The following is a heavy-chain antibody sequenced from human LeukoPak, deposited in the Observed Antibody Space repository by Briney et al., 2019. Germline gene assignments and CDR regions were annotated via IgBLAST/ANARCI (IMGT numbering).Heavy chain of an antibody. CDR2: ISGSGGST. V-gene: IGHV3-23*01. J-gene: IGHJ4*02. D-gene: IGHD3-22*01. Sequence: PGGSLRLSCAASGFTFSSYAMSWVRQAPGEGLGWVSAISGSGGSTYYADSVKGRFTISRDNSKNTLYLQMNSLRAEDTAVYYCAKDYVRSSGYYYRDYWGQGTLVTVSS. CDR1: GFTFSSYA. CDR3: AKDYVRSSGYYYRDY.